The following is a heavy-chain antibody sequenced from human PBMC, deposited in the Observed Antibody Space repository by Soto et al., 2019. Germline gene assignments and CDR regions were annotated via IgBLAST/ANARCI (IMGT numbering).Heavy chain of an antibody. V-gene: IGHV4-31*02. Sequence: SETLSLTCTVSGGSISSGDYYWSWIRQHPGKGLEWIGYIYYSGSTYYNPSLKSRVTISVDTSKNQFSLKLSSVTAADTAVFYFASIYDSSGYYYGNNWFDPWGQGTLVTVSS. CDR2: IYYSGST. CDR1: GGSISSGDYY. CDR3: ASIYDSSGYYYGNNWFDP. J-gene: IGHJ5*02. D-gene: IGHD3-22*01.